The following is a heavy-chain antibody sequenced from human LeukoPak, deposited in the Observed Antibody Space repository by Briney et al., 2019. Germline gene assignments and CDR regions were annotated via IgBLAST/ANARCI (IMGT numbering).Heavy chain of an antibody. Sequence: PRGSLRLSCAASGFTFSAYSMNWVRQAPGKGLEWVANTNQDGSEKYYTDSVKGRFTISRDNAKNSLYLQMNGLRAEDTAVYYCAKQLSSNANWGQGTLVTVSS. D-gene: IGHD5-18*01. V-gene: IGHV3-7*01. CDR1: GFTFSAYS. CDR2: TNQDGSEK. CDR3: AKQLSSNAN. J-gene: IGHJ4*02.